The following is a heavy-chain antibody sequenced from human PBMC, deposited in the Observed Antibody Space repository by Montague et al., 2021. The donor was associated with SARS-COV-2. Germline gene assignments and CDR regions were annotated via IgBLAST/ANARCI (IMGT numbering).Heavy chain of an antibody. CDR1: GGSISSSNYF. CDR3: ARDVGKGFSGYETEGGLDY. J-gene: IGHJ4*02. D-gene: IGHD5-12*01. CDR2: IYFGGGT. Sequence: SETLSLTCTVSGGSISSSNYFWGWIRQPPGKGLEWIGSIYFGGGTYYXPSLKSRVTISVDTSKNHFSLKLTSVTAADTAVYYCARDVGKGFSGYETEGGLDYWGQGTPVTVSS. V-gene: IGHV4-39*07.